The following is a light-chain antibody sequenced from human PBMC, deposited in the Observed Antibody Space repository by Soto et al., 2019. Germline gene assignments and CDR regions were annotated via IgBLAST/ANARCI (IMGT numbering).Light chain of an antibody. J-gene: IGKJ1*01. CDR1: QAINTY. CDR2: KAS. CDR3: QQYKTSPWT. Sequence: IQLTQSPSVLSASVGDRVTITCRASQAINTYLAWYQQKPGKAPKLLIYKASTLESGVPSRFSGSGSGTEFTLTISGRQPDDFATYYCQQYKTSPWTFGQGTKVDIK. V-gene: IGKV1-5*03.